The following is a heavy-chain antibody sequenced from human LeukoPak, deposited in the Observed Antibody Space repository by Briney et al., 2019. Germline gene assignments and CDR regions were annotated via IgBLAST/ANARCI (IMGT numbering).Heavy chain of an antibody. J-gene: IGHJ6*02. CDR2: IWYDGSNK. CDR3: ARDEYSSSLYGMDV. Sequence: GRSLRLSCAASGFTFSSYGMHWVRQAPGKGLEWVAVIWYDGSNKYYADSVKGRITISRDNSKNTLYLQMNSLRAEDTAVYYCARDEYSSSLYGMDVWGQGTTVTVSS. CDR1: GFTFSSYG. V-gene: IGHV3-33*01. D-gene: IGHD6-13*01.